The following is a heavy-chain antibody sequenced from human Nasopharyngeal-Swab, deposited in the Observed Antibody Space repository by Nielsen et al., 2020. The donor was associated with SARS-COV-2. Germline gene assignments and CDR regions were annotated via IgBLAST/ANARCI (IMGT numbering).Heavy chain of an antibody. CDR1: GFTFSSYA. V-gene: IGHV3-30-3*01. CDR3: ARDLYDFWSGYKYYFDY. CDR2: ISYDGSNK. J-gene: IGHJ4*02. Sequence: GGSLRLSCAASGFTFSSYAMHWVRQALGKGLVWVALISYDGSNKYYADSVKGRFTISRDNSKNTLYLQMNSLRAEDTAVYYCARDLYDFWSGYKYYFDYWGQGTLVTVSS. D-gene: IGHD3-3*01.